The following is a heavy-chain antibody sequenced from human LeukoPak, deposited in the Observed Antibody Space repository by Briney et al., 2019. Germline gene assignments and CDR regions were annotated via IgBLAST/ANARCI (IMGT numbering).Heavy chain of an antibody. V-gene: IGHV7-4-1*02. D-gene: IGHD1-26*01. J-gene: IGHJ3*02. Sequence: EASVNVSCKASGYTFSSYAMNWVRQAPGQGLEWMGWINTNTGNPTYAQGFTGRFVFSLDTSVSTEFLQISSLKAEDTAVYYCARFLRGATNALEIWGQGTMVTVSS. CDR1: GYTFSSYA. CDR3: ARFLRGATNALEI. CDR2: INTNTGNP.